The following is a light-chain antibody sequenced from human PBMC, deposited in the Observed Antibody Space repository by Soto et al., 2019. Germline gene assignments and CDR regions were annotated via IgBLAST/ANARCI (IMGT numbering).Light chain of an antibody. CDR3: QTWGTGIRVV. CDR2: VNSDGSH. CDR1: SGHSTYT. V-gene: IGLV4-69*02. J-gene: IGLJ2*01. Sequence: QPVLTQSPSASASLGASVKLTCTLSSGHSTYTIAWHQQQPEKGPRFVMKVNSDGSHSKGDGIPDRFSGSSSGAERYLTISSLQSEDEADYYCQTWGTGIRVVFGGGTQLTVL.